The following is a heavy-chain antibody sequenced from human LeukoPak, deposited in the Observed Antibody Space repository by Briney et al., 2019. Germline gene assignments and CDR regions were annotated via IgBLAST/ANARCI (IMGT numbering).Heavy chain of an antibody. CDR2: INPNGGGT. J-gene: IGHJ4*02. V-gene: IGHV1-2*02. Sequence: ASVKVSCKASGYTFSGYYIHWVRQAPGQGLEWMGWINPNGGGTNYAQKFQGRVTMTRDTSISTAYMELTRLRSDDTAVYFCARGDDHHYVDNWGQGTLITVSS. CDR3: ARGDDHHYVDN. D-gene: IGHD3-10*02. CDR1: GYTFSGYY.